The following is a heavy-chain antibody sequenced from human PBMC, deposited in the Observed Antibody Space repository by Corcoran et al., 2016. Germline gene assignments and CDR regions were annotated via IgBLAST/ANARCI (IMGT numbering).Heavy chain of an antibody. CDR3: ARGRWGSSYVLYYLDY. CDR2: IDAGNGRT. V-gene: IGHV1-3*01. Sequence: QVQLEQSGAEVENPGASVKISCKASGYIFNNFAVHWVRQAPGQRLEWMAWIDAGNGRTKYSQRLQDKHTITRETSANTAYMELSSLRSEDTAVDYCARGRWGSSYVLYYLDYWGQGTLVTVSS. D-gene: IGHD3-16*01. J-gene: IGHJ4*02. CDR1: GYIFNNFA.